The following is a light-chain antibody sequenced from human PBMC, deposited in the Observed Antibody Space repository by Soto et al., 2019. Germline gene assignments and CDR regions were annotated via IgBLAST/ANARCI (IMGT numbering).Light chain of an antibody. CDR2: HAS. J-gene: IGKJ1*01. CDR1: QGISNA. V-gene: IGKV1-13*02. CDR3: QQYHSSSWT. Sequence: GDRVTITCRASQGISNALAWYQQKPGKAPKLLIYHASSLESGVPSRFSGTRSGTDFTLTITSLQPEDFATYYCQQYHSSSWT.